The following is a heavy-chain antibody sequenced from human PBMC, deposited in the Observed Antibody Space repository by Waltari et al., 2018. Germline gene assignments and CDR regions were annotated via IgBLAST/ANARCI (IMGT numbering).Heavy chain of an antibody. CDR2: INSEGSST. J-gene: IGHJ3*02. D-gene: IGHD1-7*01. Sequence: EVQLVESGGGLVQPGGSLRLSCAASGFTFSSYWMHWVRQAPGKGLAWVSRINSEGSSTSSADSVMGRFTISRDNAKNTLYLQMNSLSVDDTAVYYCAELSSSVFDIWGQGTMVTVSS. V-gene: IGHV3-74*01. CDR1: GFTFSSYW. CDR3: AELSSSVFDI.